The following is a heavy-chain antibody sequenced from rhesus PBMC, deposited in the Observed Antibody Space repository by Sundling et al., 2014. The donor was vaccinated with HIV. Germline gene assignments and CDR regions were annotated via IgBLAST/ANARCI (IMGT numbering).Heavy chain of an antibody. J-gene: IGHJ4*01. Sequence: EVQLVESGGGLAKPGGSLRLSCAASGFTFSNYWMYWVRQAPGKGLEWISTIHSAGSSTYYADSVKGRFTISRENAKNTLYLQMDSLRAEDTAVYYCARDPGYSSWSFGGYYFDYWGQGVLVTVSS. CDR2: IHSAGSST. D-gene: IGHD6-13*01. V-gene: IGHV3-28*02. CDR3: ARDPGYSSWSFGGYYFDY. CDR1: GFTFSNYW.